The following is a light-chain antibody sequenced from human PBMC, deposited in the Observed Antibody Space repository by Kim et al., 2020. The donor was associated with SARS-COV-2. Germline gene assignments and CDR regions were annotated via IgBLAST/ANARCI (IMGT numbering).Light chain of an antibody. J-gene: IGKJ4*01. CDR2: AAS. CDR1: QSISSY. CDR3: QQSYSTLALT. V-gene: IGKV1-39*01. Sequence: GSVGERVTITCRASQSISSYLNWYQQKPGKAPKLLIYAASSMQSGVPSRFSGSGAGTDFTLTISSLQPEDFATYYCQQSYSTLALTFGGGTKLEI.